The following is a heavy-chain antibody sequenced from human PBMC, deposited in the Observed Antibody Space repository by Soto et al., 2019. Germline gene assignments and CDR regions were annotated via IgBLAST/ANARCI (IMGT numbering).Heavy chain of an antibody. CDR3: ASRYSSSWSFDY. CDR2: ISAYNGNT. D-gene: IGHD6-13*01. Sequence: ASVKVSCKASGYTFTSYGISWVRQAPGQGLEWMGWISAYNGNTNYAQKLQGRVTMTTDTSTSTAYMELRSLRSDDTDGYYCASRYSSSWSFDYWGPGTLVTVSS. CDR1: GYTFTSYG. J-gene: IGHJ4*02. V-gene: IGHV1-18*01.